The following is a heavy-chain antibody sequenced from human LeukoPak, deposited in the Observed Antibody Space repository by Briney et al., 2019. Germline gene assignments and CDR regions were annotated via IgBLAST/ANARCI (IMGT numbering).Heavy chain of an antibody. CDR1: GGSFSGYY. D-gene: IGHD2-2*03. CDR3: ARQGYGYCSSTSCELAY. CDR2: INHSGST. V-gene: IGHV4-34*01. J-gene: IGHJ4*02. Sequence: SEALSLTCAVYGGSFSGYYWSWIRQPPGKGLEWIGEINHSGSTHYNPSLKSRVTISVDTSKNQFSLKLSSVTAADTAVYYCARQGYGYCSSTSCELAYWGQGTLVTVSS.